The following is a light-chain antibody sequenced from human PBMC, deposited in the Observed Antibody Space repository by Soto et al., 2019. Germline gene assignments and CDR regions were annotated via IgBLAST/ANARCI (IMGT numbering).Light chain of an antibody. Sequence: DIEMTQSPSSVSASVVDRITITFRANRDIGGRLVWFQQKPGKAPQYLIQAASILQSRVPSRFSGSGSGTDFTLTISRLEPEDFAVYYCQQYGSSPCTFGQGTKV. CDR3: QQYGSSPCT. V-gene: IGKV1D-16*01. CDR1: RDIGGR. J-gene: IGKJ1*01. CDR2: AAS.